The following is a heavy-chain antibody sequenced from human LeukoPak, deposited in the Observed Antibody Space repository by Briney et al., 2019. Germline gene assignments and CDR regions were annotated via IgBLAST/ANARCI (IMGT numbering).Heavy chain of an antibody. CDR2: ISGGGGST. V-gene: IGHV3-23*01. D-gene: IGHD2-2*01. CDR1: GFTFSSYA. Sequence: PGGSLRLSCAASGFTFSSYAMSWVRQAPGKGLEWVSAISGGGGSTYYADSVKGRFTISRDNSKNTLYLQMNSLRAEDTAVYYCAKNGQLLSAYYFDYWGQGTLVTVSS. CDR3: AKNGQLLSAYYFDY. J-gene: IGHJ4*02.